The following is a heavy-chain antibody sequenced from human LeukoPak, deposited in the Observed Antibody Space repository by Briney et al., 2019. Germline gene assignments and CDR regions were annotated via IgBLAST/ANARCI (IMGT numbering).Heavy chain of an antibody. V-gene: IGHV1-2*02. D-gene: IGHD5-12*01. J-gene: IGHJ4*02. CDR1: GYTFTSYY. CDR3: TRSRGYSGYDLVLDY. Sequence: ASVKVSCKASGYTFTSYYMHWVRQAPGQGLEWMGWINPNSGGTNYAQKFQGRVTMTRDTSISTAYMEMSRLRSDDTAVYYCTRSRGYSGYDLVLDYWGQGTLVTVSS. CDR2: INPNSGGT.